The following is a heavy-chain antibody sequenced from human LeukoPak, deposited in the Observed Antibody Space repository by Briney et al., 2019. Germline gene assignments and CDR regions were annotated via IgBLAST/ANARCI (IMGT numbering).Heavy chain of an antibody. D-gene: IGHD6-13*01. CDR2: IYYSGST. J-gene: IGHJ6*03. CDR1: GGSISSYY. CDR3: ARDRAAGSYYYYYMDV. V-gene: IGHV4-59*01. Sequence: PSETLSLTCTVSGGSISSYYWSWIRQPPGEGLEWIGYIYYSGSTNYNPSLKSRVTISVDTSKNQFSLKLSSVTAADTAVYYCARDRAAGSYYYYYMDVWGKGTTVTVSS.